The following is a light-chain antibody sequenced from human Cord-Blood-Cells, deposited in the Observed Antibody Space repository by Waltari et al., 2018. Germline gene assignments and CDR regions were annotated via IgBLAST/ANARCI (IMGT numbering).Light chain of an antibody. J-gene: IGLJ2*01. CDR3: SSYTSSSTVV. V-gene: IGLV2-14*01. CDR2: DVS. Sequence: QSARTQPASVSGSPGQSIPISCTGTSSDVVGYNYLSRYQQHPVKAPKLMIYDVSNRPSGVSNRFSGSKSGNTASLTISGLQAEDEADYYCSSYTSSSTVVFGGGTKLTVL. CDR1: SSDVVGYNY.